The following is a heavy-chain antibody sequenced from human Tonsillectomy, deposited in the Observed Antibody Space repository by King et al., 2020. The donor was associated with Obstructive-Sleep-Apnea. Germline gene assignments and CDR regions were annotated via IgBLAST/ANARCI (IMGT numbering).Heavy chain of an antibody. D-gene: IGHD2-2*01. J-gene: IGHJ2*01. CDR3: VRDSSPFDI. Sequence: QLVQSGAEVKKPGASVKVSCKASGYTFTSNGINWVRQAPGQGLEWMGWISPENGNTNYAQKLQDRVTMTKDTSTSTAYMELRSLRSYDTAVYYCVRDSSPFDIWGRGTLVTVSS. CDR2: ISPENGNT. V-gene: IGHV1-18*01. CDR1: GYTFTSNG.